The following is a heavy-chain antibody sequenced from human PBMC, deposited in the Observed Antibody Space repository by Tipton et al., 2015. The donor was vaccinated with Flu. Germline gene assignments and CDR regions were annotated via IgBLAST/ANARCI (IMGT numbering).Heavy chain of an antibody. CDR3: ARLEGAFEGGHCVGSNCWINF. D-gene: IGHD2-21*01. Sequence: TLSLTCSVSTFSVSGIVYWGWIRQSPGEGLEWLGSFYPSGTSYYNPSVKSRVTISLDTSKGHSSLNLRSVTAGDTAVYYCARLEGAFEGGHCVGSNCWINFWGQGTLVTVSS. CDR1: TFSVSGIVY. V-gene: IGHV4-38-2*01. J-gene: IGHJ4*02. CDR2: FYPSGTS.